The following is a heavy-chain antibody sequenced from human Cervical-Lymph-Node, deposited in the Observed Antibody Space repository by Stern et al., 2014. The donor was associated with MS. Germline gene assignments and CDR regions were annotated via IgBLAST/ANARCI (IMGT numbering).Heavy chain of an antibody. CDR1: GGSISSYY. J-gene: IGHJ4*02. D-gene: IGHD5-12*01. Sequence: VHLVESGPGLVKPSETLSLTCTVSGGSISSYYWSWIRQPPGKGLEWIGYIYYSGSTNYNPSLKSRVTISVDTSKNQFSLKLSSVTAADTAVYYCARGSGWLRLDYWGQGTLVTVSS. CDR2: IYYSGST. CDR3: ARGSGWLRLDY. V-gene: IGHV4-59*01.